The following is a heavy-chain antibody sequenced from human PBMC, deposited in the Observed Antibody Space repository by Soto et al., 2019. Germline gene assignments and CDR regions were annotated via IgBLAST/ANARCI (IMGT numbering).Heavy chain of an antibody. V-gene: IGHV1-69*01. J-gene: IGHJ5*02. D-gene: IGHD4-4*01. CDR2: IIPTFGTT. Sequence: QVQLVQSGAEVKKPGSSVKVSCNAPGGNFSSNGIRWVRQAPGQGLEFMGGIIPTFGTTNYAHKFRGRVTITADESTGTAYMELSSLRSDDTAVYYCAGASDSTWYNWLDPWGQGTLVTVSS. CDR1: GGNFSSNG. CDR3: AGASDSTWYNWLDP.